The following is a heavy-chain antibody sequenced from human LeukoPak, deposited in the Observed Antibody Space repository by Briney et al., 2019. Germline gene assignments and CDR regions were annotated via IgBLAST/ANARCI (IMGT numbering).Heavy chain of an antibody. CDR1: GFTFSSYS. J-gene: IGHJ4*02. D-gene: IGHD3-22*01. CDR2: ISSSSTTI. V-gene: IGHV3-48*04. Sequence: PGGSLRLSCAASGFTFSSYSMNWVPQAPGKGLEWVSYISSSSTTIYYADSVKGRFTISRDNAKNSLYLQMNSLRAEDTAVYYCAMYYYDSSGYAQGWGQGTLVTVSS. CDR3: AMYYYDSSGYAQG.